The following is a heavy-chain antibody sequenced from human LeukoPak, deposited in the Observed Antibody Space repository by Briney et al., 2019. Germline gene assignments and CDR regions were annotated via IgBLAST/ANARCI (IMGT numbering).Heavy chain of an antibody. CDR3: ARDYVSGSFGP. D-gene: IGHD3-10*01. V-gene: IGHV3-30*04. J-gene: IGHJ5*02. Sequence: GGSLRLSCAASGFTFSTYAMHWVRQAPGKGLEWVAVISYDGSSKYYADSVKGRFTISRDNSKNTLYLQMNSLGAEDTAVYYCARDYVSGSFGPWGQGTLVTVSS. CDR2: ISYDGSSK. CDR1: GFTFSTYA.